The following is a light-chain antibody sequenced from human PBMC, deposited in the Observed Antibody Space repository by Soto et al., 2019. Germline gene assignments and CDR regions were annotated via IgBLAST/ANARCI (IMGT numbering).Light chain of an antibody. CDR2: GAS. Sequence: EIVLTQSPGSLSLSPGQRATLSCRASQSVDTTFFAWYQKKPGQAPRLLIQGASKRATGIPDRFSGSGSGTDVPLIISRLEPEDFAVYYCQQYMRSVTFGQGTKVEIK. CDR1: QSVDTTF. CDR3: QQYMRSVT. V-gene: IGKV3-20*01. J-gene: IGKJ1*01.